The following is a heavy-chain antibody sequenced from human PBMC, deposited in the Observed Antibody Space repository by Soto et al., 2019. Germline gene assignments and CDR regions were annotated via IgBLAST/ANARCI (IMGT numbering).Heavy chain of an antibody. J-gene: IGHJ6*04. D-gene: IGHD2-21*02. CDR2: IWYDGSNK. CDR3: ARADCTGAYCYSWPFNSGVDA. CDR1: GFTFNTYG. Sequence: QVQLVESGGGVVQPGGSLRLSCTTSGFTFNTYGMHWVRQAPGKGLEWVAIIWYDGSNKYYADSVKGRFTISRDNSKNTLYLQMNSLRAEDTALYSGARADCTGAYCYSWPFNSGVDAWGKGTTSPSPQ. V-gene: IGHV3-33*08.